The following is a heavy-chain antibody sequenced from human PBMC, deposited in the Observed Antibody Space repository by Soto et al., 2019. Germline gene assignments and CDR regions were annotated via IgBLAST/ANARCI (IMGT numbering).Heavy chain of an antibody. J-gene: IGHJ6*03. CDR3: AKDFRGLDIVATGVRDIVVVVAATYYYYYYMDV. CDR1: GFTFSSYA. D-gene: IGHD2-15*01. V-gene: IGHV3-23*01. CDR2: ISGSGGST. Sequence: EVQLLESGGGLVQPGGSLRLSCAASGFTFSSYAMSWVRQAPGKGLEWVSAISGSGGSTYYADSVKGRFTISRDNSKNTLYLQMNSLRAEDTAVYYCAKDFRGLDIVATGVRDIVVVVAATYYYYYYMDVWGKGTTVTVSS.